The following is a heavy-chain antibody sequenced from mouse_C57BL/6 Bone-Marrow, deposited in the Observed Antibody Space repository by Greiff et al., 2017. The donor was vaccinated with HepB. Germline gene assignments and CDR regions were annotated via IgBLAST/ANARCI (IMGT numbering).Heavy chain of an antibody. V-gene: IGHV1-81*01. J-gene: IGHJ2*01. Sequence: QVQLKESGAELARPGASVKLSCKASGYTFTSYGISWVKQRTGQGLEWIGEIYPRNGNTYYNEKFKGKATLTADKSSSTAYMELRSLTSENSAVYFCARWNYYGSSFFDYWGQGTTLTVSS. D-gene: IGHD1-1*01. CDR2: IYPRNGNT. CDR1: GYTFTSYG. CDR3: ARWNYYGSSFFDY.